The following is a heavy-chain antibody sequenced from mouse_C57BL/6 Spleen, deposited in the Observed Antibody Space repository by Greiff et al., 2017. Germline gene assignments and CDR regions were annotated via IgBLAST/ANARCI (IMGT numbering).Heavy chain of an antibody. V-gene: IGHV1-15*01. J-gene: IGHJ3*01. CDR1: GYTFTDYE. Sequence: QVQLQQSGAELVRPGASVTLSCKASGYTFTDYEMHWVKQTPVHGLEWIGAIDPETGGTAYNQKFKGKAILTADKSSSTAYMELRSLTSEDSAVYYCTRSGPSAWFAYWGQGTLVTVSA. D-gene: IGHD3-1*01. CDR3: TRSGPSAWFAY. CDR2: IDPETGGT.